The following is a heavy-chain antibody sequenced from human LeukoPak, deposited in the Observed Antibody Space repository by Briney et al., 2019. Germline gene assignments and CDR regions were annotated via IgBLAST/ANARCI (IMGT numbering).Heavy chain of an antibody. CDR1: GDSINGYL. Sequence: SETLSLSCTVSGDSINGYLWSWVRQPAGKGLEWIGRIYTSGSTNYNPSLKSRGTISVDKSKNQFSLKLTSVTAADTAVYYCARDLSYCSSTRCYAPYYFDYWGQGTLVTVSS. V-gene: IGHV4-4*07. J-gene: IGHJ4*02. CDR3: ARDLSYCSSTRCYAPYYFDY. CDR2: IYTSGST. D-gene: IGHD2-2*01.